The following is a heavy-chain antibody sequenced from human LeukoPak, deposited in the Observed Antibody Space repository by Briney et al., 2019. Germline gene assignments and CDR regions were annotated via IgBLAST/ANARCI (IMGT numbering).Heavy chain of an antibody. CDR1: GYTFTSYG. J-gene: IGHJ4*02. D-gene: IGHD1-26*01. Sequence: GASVKVSCKASGYTFTSYGISWVRQAPGQGLEWMGWISAYNGNTIYAQKLQGRVTMTTDTSISTAYLELSSLRPEDTAIYYCVTGAPWDWGQGTLIAVS. CDR2: ISAYNGNT. V-gene: IGHV1-18*01. CDR3: VTGAPWD.